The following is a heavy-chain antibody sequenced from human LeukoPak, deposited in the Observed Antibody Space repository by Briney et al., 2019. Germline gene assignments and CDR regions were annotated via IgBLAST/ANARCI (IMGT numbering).Heavy chain of an antibody. J-gene: IGHJ5*02. CDR3: ARDLALVVAATNWFDP. Sequence: PSETLSLTCTVSGGSISSYYWSWIRQPPGKGLEWIGYIYYSGSTNYNPSLKSRVTMSVDTSKNQFSLNLSSVTAADTAVYYCARDLALVVAATNWFDPWGQGTLVTVSS. V-gene: IGHV4-59*01. CDR2: IYYSGST. D-gene: IGHD2-15*01. CDR1: GGSISSYY.